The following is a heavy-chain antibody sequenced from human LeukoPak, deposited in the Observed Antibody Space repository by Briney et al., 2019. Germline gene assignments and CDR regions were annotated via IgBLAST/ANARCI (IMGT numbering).Heavy chain of an antibody. CDR2: IYTSGST. D-gene: IGHD3-9*01. Sequence: PSQTLSLTCTVSGGSLSSGSYYWSWIRQPAGKGLEWIGRIYTSGSTNYNPSLKSRVTISVDTSKNQFSLKLSSVTAADTAVYYCARILSGLNRQSKNWFDPWGQGTLVTVSS. CDR1: GGSLSSGSYY. V-gene: IGHV4-61*02. CDR3: ARILSGLNRQSKNWFDP. J-gene: IGHJ5*02.